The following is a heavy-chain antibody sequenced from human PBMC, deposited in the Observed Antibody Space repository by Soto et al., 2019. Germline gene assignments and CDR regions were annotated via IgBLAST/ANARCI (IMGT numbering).Heavy chain of an antibody. Sequence: EVQLLESGGDLIQPGGSLRLSCAASGFTFNIYAMTWVRQAPGKGLEWVSAISRYGDFTYYADSVEGRFTISRDNSKNTLYVQMSSLRAEDTAVYYCAKDRYLDHDSRGYLFDNWGQGTLVTVSS. CDR3: AKDRYLDHDSRGYLFDN. D-gene: IGHD3-22*01. J-gene: IGHJ4*02. CDR2: ISRYGDFT. CDR1: GFTFNIYA. V-gene: IGHV3-23*01.